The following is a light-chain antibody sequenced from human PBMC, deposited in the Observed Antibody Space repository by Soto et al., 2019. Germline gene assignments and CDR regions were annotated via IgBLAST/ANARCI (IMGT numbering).Light chain of an antibody. V-gene: IGKV1-5*03. J-gene: IGKJ2*01. CDR3: QQYNSYPYT. CDR2: KAS. Sequence: DIQMTQSPSTLSASVGDRVTITCRASQSISSWLAWYQQKPGKAPNLLIYKASSLESGVPSGFSGSGSGTEFTLTLSSLQPDDFATYYCQQYNSYPYTFGQGTKLEIK. CDR1: QSISSW.